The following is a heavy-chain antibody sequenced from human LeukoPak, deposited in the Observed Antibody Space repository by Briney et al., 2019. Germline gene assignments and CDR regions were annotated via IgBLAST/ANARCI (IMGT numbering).Heavy chain of an antibody. V-gene: IGHV3-48*01. CDR1: GFTFSSYS. CDR3: ARDDPLGYCSGGSCYPHGYYYGMDV. Sequence: GGSLRLSCAASGFTFSSYSMNWVRQAPGKGLEWVSYISSSSSTIYYADSVKGRFTISRDNSKNTLYLQMNSLRAEDTAVYYCARDDPLGYCSGGSCYPHGYYYGMDVWGQGTTVTVSS. J-gene: IGHJ6*02. D-gene: IGHD2-15*01. CDR2: ISSSSSTI.